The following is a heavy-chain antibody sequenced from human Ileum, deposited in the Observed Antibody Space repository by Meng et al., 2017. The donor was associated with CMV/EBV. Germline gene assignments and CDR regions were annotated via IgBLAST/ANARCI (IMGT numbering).Heavy chain of an antibody. V-gene: IGHV3-21*01. CDR2: ISSSSSYI. D-gene: IGHD2-2*01. CDR3: ARGYCSSTSCFYYYYSMDV. CDR1: GFTFSSYS. J-gene: IGHJ6*02. Sequence: GESLKISCAASGFTFSSYSMNWVRQAPGKGLEWVASISSSSSYIYYADSVKGRFTISRDNAKNSLYLQVNSLRAEDTAVYYCARGYCSSTSCFYYYYSMDVWGQGTTVTVSS.